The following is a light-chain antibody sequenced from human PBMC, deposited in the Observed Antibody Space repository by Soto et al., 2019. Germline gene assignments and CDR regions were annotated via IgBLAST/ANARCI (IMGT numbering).Light chain of an antibody. V-gene: IGKV1-39*01. J-gene: IGKJ1*01. Sequence: DIQMTQSPSSLSASVGDRVTITCRASQSITNYLNWYQQKPGKAPKLLIYAASSLQSGVPSRFSGSESGTDFTLSISSLQAEDFATYYCQQSYSTPWTFGQGTQVEIK. CDR3: QQSYSTPWT. CDR2: AAS. CDR1: QSITNY.